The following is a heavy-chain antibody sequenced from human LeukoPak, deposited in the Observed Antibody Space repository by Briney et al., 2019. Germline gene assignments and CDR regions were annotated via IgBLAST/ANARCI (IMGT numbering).Heavy chain of an antibody. CDR1: GASINNYY. J-gene: IGHJ5*02. Sequence: SETLSLTCTVSGASINNYYWSWIRQPAGKGLESIGRIHGGGSTNYNPSLKSRVTVSIDTSKNQFSLKLSSMTAADTAVYYCARDLASPPYNWFDPWGQGTLVTVSS. CDR2: IHGGGST. D-gene: IGHD3-3*02. V-gene: IGHV4-4*07. CDR3: ARDLASPPYNWFDP.